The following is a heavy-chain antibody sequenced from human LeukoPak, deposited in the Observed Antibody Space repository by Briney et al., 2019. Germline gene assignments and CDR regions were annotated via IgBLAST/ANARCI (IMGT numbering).Heavy chain of an antibody. Sequence: PGGSLRLSCLASGFTFSSYAMSWVRQAPGKGLEWVSAISGSGGSTYYADSVKGRFTISRDNSKNTLYLQMNSLRAEDAAVYYCAKDRRGSSGGTPAYYFDYWGQGTLVTVSS. CDR3: AKDRRGSSGGTPAYYFDY. D-gene: IGHD6-19*01. CDR1: GFTFSSYA. J-gene: IGHJ4*02. V-gene: IGHV3-23*01. CDR2: ISGSGGST.